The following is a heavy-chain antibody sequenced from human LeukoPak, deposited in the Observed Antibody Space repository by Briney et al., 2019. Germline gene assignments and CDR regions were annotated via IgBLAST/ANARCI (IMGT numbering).Heavy chain of an antibody. D-gene: IGHD3-10*01. V-gene: IGHV1-69*04. CDR2: IIPILGIA. J-gene: IGHJ4*02. CDR3: ARDEFQSRYFDY. CDR1: GGTFSSYA. Sequence: GASVKVSCKASGGTFSSYAISWVRQAPGQGLEWMGRIIPILGIANYAQKFQGRVTITADKSTSTAYMELSSLRSEDTAVYYCARDEFQSRYFDYWGQGTLVTVSS.